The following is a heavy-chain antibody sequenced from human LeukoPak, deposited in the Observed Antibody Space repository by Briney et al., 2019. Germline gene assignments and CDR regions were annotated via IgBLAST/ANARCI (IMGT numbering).Heavy chain of an antibody. J-gene: IGHJ4*02. CDR3: ARGLREAYCGGDCYSDGYYFDY. D-gene: IGHD2-21*02. CDR2: INPNSGGT. Sequence: GASVKVSCKASGYTFTGYYLHWVRQAPGQGLEWMGWINPNSGGTNYAQKFQGRVTMTRDTSISTAYMELSRLRSDDTAVYYCARGLREAYCGGDCYSDGYYFDYWGQGTLVTVSS. CDR1: GYTFTGYY. V-gene: IGHV1-2*02.